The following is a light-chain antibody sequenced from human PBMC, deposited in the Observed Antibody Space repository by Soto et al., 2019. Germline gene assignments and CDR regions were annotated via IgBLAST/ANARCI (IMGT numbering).Light chain of an antibody. CDR2: RNN. V-gene: IGLV1-47*01. CDR3: ASWDDTLL. Sequence: QSVLTQPPSASGTPGQRVTISCSGISSNIGTNHVYWYQHLPGAAPTLLIARNNQRPSGVPDRFSASKSGTSASLTISGLRSEDEGDYYCASWDDTLLFGGGTKVTVL. J-gene: IGLJ2*01. CDR1: SSNIGTNH.